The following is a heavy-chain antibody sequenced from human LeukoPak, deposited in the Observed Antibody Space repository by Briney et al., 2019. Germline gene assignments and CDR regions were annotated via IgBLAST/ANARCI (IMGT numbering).Heavy chain of an antibody. CDR3: ARGMSAAYDYNWFDS. Sequence: PSETLSLTCAVYGGSFSGYYWSWIRQPPGKGLEWIGEINHSGSTNYNPSLKSRVTISVDTSKNQFSLKLTSVTAADTALYFCARGMSAAYDYNWFDSWGQGTLVTVSS. V-gene: IGHV4-34*01. D-gene: IGHD5-12*01. J-gene: IGHJ5*01. CDR2: INHSGST. CDR1: GGSFSGYY.